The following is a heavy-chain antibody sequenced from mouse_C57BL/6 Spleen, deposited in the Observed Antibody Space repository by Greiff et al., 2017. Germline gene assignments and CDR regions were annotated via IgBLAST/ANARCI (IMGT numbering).Heavy chain of an antibody. V-gene: IGHV1-82*01. CDR2: IYPGDGDT. J-gene: IGHJ2*01. CDR1: GYAFSSSW. CDR3: ARNYGNPLDY. Sequence: QVHVKQSGPELVKPGASVKISCKASGYAFSSSWMNWVKQRPGKGLEWIGRIYPGDGDTNYNGKFKGKATLTADKSSSTAYMQLSSLTSEDSAVYFGARNYGNPLDYWGQGTTLTVSS. D-gene: IGHD1-1*01.